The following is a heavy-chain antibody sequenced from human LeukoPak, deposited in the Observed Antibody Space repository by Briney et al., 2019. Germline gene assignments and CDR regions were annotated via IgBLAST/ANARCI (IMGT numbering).Heavy chain of an antibody. D-gene: IGHD6-13*01. CDR3: ARGSTSSSPLDY. J-gene: IGHJ4*02. V-gene: IGHV3-21*01. Sequence: PGGSLRLSCAASGFTFSSYSMNWVRQAPGKGLEWVSSITSSSSYIYYADSVRGRFTISRDNAKNSLYLQMNSLRAEGTAVYYCARGSTSSSPLDYWGQGTLVTVSS. CDR1: GFTFSSYS. CDR2: ITSSSSYI.